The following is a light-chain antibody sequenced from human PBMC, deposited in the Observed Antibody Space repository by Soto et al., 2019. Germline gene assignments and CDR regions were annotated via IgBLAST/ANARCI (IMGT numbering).Light chain of an antibody. CDR1: SSDVGGYNF. CDR3: CSYVGSDTSFV. Sequence: QAVLTQPRWVSGSPGQSVPISCTGTSSDVGGYNFVSWYQQRPGKVPKLMIYDVSIRPSGVPDRFSGSKSGNTASLTISGLQAEDEADYYCCSYVGSDTSFVFGSGTKVTVL. CDR2: DVS. V-gene: IGLV2-11*01. J-gene: IGLJ1*01.